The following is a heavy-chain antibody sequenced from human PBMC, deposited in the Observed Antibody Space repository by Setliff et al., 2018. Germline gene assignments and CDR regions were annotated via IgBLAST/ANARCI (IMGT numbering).Heavy chain of an antibody. Sequence: PGGSLRLSCAASGFIFRSYEMNWVRQAPGKGLEWVSYISSSGSTIYYADSVKGRFTISRDNSKNTLFLQMNSLRAEDTAVYYCARASSVAGLTTDYWGQGTLVTVSS. CDR2: ISSSGSTI. V-gene: IGHV3-48*03. CDR3: ARASSVAGLTTDY. J-gene: IGHJ4*02. D-gene: IGHD6-19*01. CDR1: GFIFRSYE.